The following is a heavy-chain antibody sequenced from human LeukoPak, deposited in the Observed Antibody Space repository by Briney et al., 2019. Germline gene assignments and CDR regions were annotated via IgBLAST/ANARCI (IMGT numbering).Heavy chain of an antibody. D-gene: IGHD3-22*01. Sequence: GGSLRLSCAASGFTFSSYGMHWVRQAPGKGLEWVAVIWYDGSNKYYADSVKGRFTISRDNSKNTLHLQMNSLRAEDTAVYYCARDRGSSGYYYFDYWGQGTLVTVSP. CDR1: GFTFSSYG. CDR2: IWYDGSNK. CDR3: ARDRGSSGYYYFDY. V-gene: IGHV3-33*01. J-gene: IGHJ4*02.